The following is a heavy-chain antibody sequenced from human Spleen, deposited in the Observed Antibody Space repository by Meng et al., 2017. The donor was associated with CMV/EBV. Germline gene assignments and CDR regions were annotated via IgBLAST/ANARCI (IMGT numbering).Heavy chain of an antibody. CDR2: ITNRDNII. CDR1: EFTITNYE. Sequence: GESLKISCAASEFTITNYEMSWVRQAPGKGLEWVSLITNRDNIIYYADSVRGRFTIFRDNAKNSVSLQMNSLRAEDTAVYYCAKGGPTRLSSFDIWGQGTMVTVSS. CDR3: AKGGPTRLSSFDI. V-gene: IGHV3-48*03. J-gene: IGHJ3*02. D-gene: IGHD2/OR15-2a*01.